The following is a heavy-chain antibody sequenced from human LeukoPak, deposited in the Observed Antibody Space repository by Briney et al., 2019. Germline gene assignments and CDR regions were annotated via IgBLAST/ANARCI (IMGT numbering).Heavy chain of an antibody. CDR3: AKYQRNSERYYGIDY. CDR2: ISGSGSGT. Sequence: PGGSLRLSCEAAGFTFSNYAMSWVRQAPGKGLEWVSAISGSGSGTYYGDSVKGRFTISRDKSKNTLYLQMDNLRAEDTAEYYCAKYQRNSERYYGIDYWGQGTLVIVSS. V-gene: IGHV3-23*01. J-gene: IGHJ4*02. D-gene: IGHD1-26*01. CDR1: GFTFSNYA.